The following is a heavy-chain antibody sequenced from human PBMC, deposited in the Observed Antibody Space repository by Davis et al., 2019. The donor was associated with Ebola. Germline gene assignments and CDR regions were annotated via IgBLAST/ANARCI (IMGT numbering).Heavy chain of an antibody. CDR3: ARHSSENNGQGGADI. V-gene: IGHV4-59*08. Sequence: SETLSLTCTVSGDSIRSHFWSWIRQPPGKALEWIGYIYYSGSTNYNPSLKSRVSISVDMSKNQFSLKMWSVTAADTAVYYCARHSSENNGQGGADIWGQGTMVTVSS. CDR1: GDSIRSHF. D-gene: IGHD3-22*01. CDR2: IYYSGST. J-gene: IGHJ3*02.